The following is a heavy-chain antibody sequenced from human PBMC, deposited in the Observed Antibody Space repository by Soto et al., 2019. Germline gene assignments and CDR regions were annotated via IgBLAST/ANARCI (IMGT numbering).Heavy chain of an antibody. CDR1: VFTFTTYW. Sequence: GWSLRLSCSASVFTFTTYWMHWCRQVPGKGLVWVSRINGDGSSTTYADSVKGRFTISRDNVKNTLYLQMNSLRAEDTAVYYCTRGPRASSTGTGAHWGQGTLVTVSS. J-gene: IGHJ4*02. D-gene: IGHD1-1*01. V-gene: IGHV3-74*01. CDR2: INGDGSST. CDR3: TRGPRASSTGTGAH.